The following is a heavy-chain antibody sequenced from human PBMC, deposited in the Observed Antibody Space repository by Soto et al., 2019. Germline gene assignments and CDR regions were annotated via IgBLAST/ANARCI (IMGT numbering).Heavy chain of an antibody. CDR2: ISGSGGST. J-gene: IGHJ6*02. CDR1: GFTFSSYA. D-gene: IGHD5-18*01. Sequence: EVQLLESGGGLVQPGGSLRLSCAASGFTFSSYAMSWVRQAPGKGLEWVSAISGSGGSTYYADSVKGRFTISRDNSKNTLYLQMNSLRAEDTAVYYCAKVGPIQLWLADYYYGMDVWGQGTTVTVSS. V-gene: IGHV3-23*01. CDR3: AKVGPIQLWLADYYYGMDV.